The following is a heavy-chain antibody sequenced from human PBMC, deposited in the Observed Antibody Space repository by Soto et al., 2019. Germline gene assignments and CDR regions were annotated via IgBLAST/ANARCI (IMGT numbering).Heavy chain of an antibody. J-gene: IGHJ4*02. Sequence: ASVKVSCKASGYTFTSYGISWVRQAPGQGLEWMGWISAYNGNTNYAQKLQGRVTMTTDTSTSTAYMELRSLRSDDTAVYYCARGEYYASSGPDYFDYWGQGPLVTVS. CDR2: ISAYNGNT. CDR3: ARGEYYASSGPDYFDY. D-gene: IGHD3-22*01. V-gene: IGHV1-18*01. CDR1: GYTFTSYG.